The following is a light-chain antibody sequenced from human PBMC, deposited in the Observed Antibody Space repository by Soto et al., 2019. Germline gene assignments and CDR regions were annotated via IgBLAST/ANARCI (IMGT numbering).Light chain of an antibody. CDR1: QSVSSTD. Sequence: EIVLTQSPATLSLSPGEIVTLSFSASQSVSSTDVAWYQQKPGQAPRLLIFGASIRANGVPDRFSGSGSGTDFTLTISRLETEDFAVFYCQQYGTSEIIFGQGTRLEIK. J-gene: IGKJ5*01. CDR3: QQYGTSEII. V-gene: IGKV3-20*01. CDR2: GAS.